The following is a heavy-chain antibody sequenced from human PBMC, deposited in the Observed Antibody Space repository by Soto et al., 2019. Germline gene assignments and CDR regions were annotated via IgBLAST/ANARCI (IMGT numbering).Heavy chain of an antibody. V-gene: IGHV1-69*01. CDR3: ARSWDGGGYHILATMDV. D-gene: IGHD6-13*01. CDR2: IIPIFGTA. J-gene: IGHJ6*02. Sequence: QVQLVQSGAEVKKPGSSVKVSCKASGGTFSSYAISWVRQAPGQGLEWMGGIIPIFGTANYAQKFQGRVTRTADESTSTDYMEMGSMGSENTAVYDWARSWDGGGYHILATMDVWGQGTLVTVSS. CDR1: GGTFSSYA.